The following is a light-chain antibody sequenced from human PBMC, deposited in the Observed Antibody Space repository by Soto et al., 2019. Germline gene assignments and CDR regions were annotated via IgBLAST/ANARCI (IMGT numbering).Light chain of an antibody. CDR3: GTWDSSLSAAV. CDR1: SSNIRNNY. Sequence: QSVLTQPPSVSAAPGQKVTISCSGNSSNIRNNYVSWYQQLPGTAPKLLIYDNNKRPSGIPDRFSGSKSGTSATLGITGLQTGDEADYYCGTWDSSLSAAVFGGGTQLTVL. J-gene: IGLJ3*02. CDR2: DNN. V-gene: IGLV1-51*01.